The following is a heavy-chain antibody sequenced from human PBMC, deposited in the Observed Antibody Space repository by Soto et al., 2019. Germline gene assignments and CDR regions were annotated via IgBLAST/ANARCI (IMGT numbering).Heavy chain of an antibody. V-gene: IGHV3-74*01. Sequence: PGGSLRLSCAASGFTFDKYIMHWLRQVPGKGLVWVARINKHGNSTTYADFAKGRFSISRDNAKDTLYLLMSSLRAEDTARYYCARDEGFDPWGQGTMVTVS. CDR2: INKHGNST. J-gene: IGHJ5*02. CDR3: ARDEGFDP. CDR1: GFTFDKYI.